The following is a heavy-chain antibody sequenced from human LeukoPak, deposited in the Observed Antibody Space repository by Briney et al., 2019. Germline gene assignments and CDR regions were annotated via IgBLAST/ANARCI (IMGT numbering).Heavy chain of an antibody. CDR2: ISGSGGST. CDR1: GFTFSSYG. Sequence: GGTLRLSCAASGFTFSSYGMSWVRQAPGKGLEWVSAISGSGGSTYYADSVKGRFTISRDNSKNTLYLQMNSLRAEDTAAYYCAKGTLWFGELRGAFDIWGQGTMVTVSS. J-gene: IGHJ3*02. D-gene: IGHD3-10*01. CDR3: AKGTLWFGELRGAFDI. V-gene: IGHV3-23*01.